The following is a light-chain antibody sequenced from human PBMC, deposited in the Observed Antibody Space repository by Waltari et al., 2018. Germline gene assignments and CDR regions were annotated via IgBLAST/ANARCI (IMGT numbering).Light chain of an antibody. CDR1: QCVRNF. V-gene: IGKV1-39*01. CDR3: QQGYTTPRT. J-gene: IGKJ1*01. CDR2: ATS. Sequence: DIQMTQPPSPLPASVGDRAPITCRASQCVRNFLNWYQQEPGKAPKRLIYATSSLQTGVPSRFSGSGSGTDFTLSISSLQPEDFAIYFCQQGYTTPRTFGQGTKVESK.